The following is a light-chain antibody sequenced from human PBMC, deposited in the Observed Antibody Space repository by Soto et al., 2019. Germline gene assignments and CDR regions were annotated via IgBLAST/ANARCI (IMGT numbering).Light chain of an antibody. V-gene: IGLV2-8*01. CDR1: SSDVGGYDY. CDR3: SSYTGCTSSYG. CDR2: EVT. Sequence: SVLTQPPSASGSPGQSVTISCTGTSSDVGGYDYVSWYQQHPVKAPKLMIYEVTIRPSGVSDRFSGSKSGNTASLTVSGLQDEDEADYYCSSYTGCTSSYGFGTGPEATV. J-gene: IGLJ1*01.